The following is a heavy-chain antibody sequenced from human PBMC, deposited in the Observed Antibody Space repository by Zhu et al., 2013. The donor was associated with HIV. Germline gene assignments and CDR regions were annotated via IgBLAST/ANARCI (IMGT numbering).Heavy chain of an antibody. V-gene: IGHV1-69*06. CDR1: GGTFSSYA. Sequence: QVQLVQSGAEVKKPGSSVKVSCKASGGTFSSYAISWVRQAPGQGLEWMGGIIPIFGTANYAQKFQGRVTITADKSTSTAYMELSSLRSEDTAVYYCARGYLHYSSSSDDYYYYYGMDVWGQGTTVTVSS. CDR2: IIPIFGTA. D-gene: IGHD6-6*01. CDR3: ARGYLHYSSSSDDYYYYYGMDV. J-gene: IGHJ6*02.